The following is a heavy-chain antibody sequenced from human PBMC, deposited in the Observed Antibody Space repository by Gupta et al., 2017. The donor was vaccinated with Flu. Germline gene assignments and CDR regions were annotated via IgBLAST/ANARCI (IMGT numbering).Heavy chain of an antibody. CDR3: VRDRSFISFDL. CDR2: ISGNAAVT. D-gene: IGHD3-16*02. J-gene: IGHJ4*02. V-gene: IGHV3-20*03. Sequence: WVRQAPGKWLEWVSGISGNAAVTYYSESLKGRITISRENAKNSVYLQLSSLTAEDTALYFCVRDRSFISFDLWGQGAPVTVSS.